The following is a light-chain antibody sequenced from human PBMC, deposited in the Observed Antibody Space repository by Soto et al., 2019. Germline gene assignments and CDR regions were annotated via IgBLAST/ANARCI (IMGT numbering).Light chain of an antibody. CDR3: SSYRDTSKLV. CDR1: SSDVGGYDY. J-gene: IGLJ1*01. V-gene: IGLV2-14*01. Sequence: QSVLTQPASVSASPGQSITISCSGSSSDVGGYDYVSWYQQHPGKAPKLMIYEVSNRPSGVSDRFSCSKSGNTASLTISGLQADDEADYYCSSYRDTSKLVFGPGTKLTVL. CDR2: EVS.